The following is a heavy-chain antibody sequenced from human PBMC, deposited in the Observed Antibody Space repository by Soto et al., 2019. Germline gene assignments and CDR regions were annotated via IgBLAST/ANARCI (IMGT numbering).Heavy chain of an antibody. D-gene: IGHD2-8*01. CDR3: ARDLICCGMDV. J-gene: IGHJ6*02. Sequence: SEALSITCNVSVGSMRSYYWTWIRQSPGKGLEWLGNVFYIGNTNLNPSLRDRLSTSVDTSKNKFSLMLNSVTAADTAVYYCARDLICCGMDVWGQGTTVTVSS. CDR1: VGSMRSYY. CDR2: VFYIGNT. V-gene: IGHV4-59*01.